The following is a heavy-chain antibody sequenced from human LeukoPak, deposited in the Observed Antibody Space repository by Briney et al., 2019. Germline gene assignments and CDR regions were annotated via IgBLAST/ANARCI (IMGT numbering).Heavy chain of an antibody. CDR1: GGSFSGYY. J-gene: IGHJ4*02. D-gene: IGHD3-22*01. CDR3: ARGPPSGYYLLPLDY. CDR2: INHSGST. Sequence: PSETLSLTCAVYGGSFSGYYWSWIRQPPGKGLEWIGEINHSGSTNYNPSLKSRVTISVDTSKNQFSLKLSSVTAADTAVYYCARGPPSGYYLLPLDYWGQGTQVTVSS. V-gene: IGHV4-34*01.